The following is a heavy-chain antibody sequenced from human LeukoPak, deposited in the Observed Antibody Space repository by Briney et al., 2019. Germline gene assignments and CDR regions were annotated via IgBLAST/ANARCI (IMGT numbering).Heavy chain of an antibody. CDR2: INRNSGGT. Sequence: ASVKVSCKASGYTFTGYYMHWVRQAPGQGLEWMGWINRNSGGTNYAQKFQGRVTMTRDTPISTAYVELSRLRSDDTAVYYCARVRYCSSTSCYDYYYGMDVWGQGTTVTVSS. V-gene: IGHV1-2*02. J-gene: IGHJ6*02. CDR3: ARVRYCSSTSCYDYYYGMDV. D-gene: IGHD2-2*01. CDR1: GYTFTGYY.